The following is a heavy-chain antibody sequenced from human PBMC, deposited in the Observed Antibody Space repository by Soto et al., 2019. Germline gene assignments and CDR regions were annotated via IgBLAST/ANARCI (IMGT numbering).Heavy chain of an antibody. Sequence: SETLSLTCSVSSDSMNSGGYYWSWIRQHPGKGLEWIGYIYSNGDTYYNPSLKSRVTISLDMSKNQFSLNLTSVTAADTAVYYCARRGGSSSGYYYYAMDVWCQGTTVTVSS. D-gene: IGHD6-6*01. CDR3: ARRGGSSSGYYYYAMDV. J-gene: IGHJ6*02. CDR2: IYSNGDT. V-gene: IGHV4-31*03. CDR1: SDSMNSGGYY.